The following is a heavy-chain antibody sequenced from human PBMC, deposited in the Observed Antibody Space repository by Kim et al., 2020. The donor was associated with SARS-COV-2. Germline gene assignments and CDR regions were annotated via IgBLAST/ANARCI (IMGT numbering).Heavy chain of an antibody. V-gene: IGHV3-21*04. CDR2: ISSSSSYI. J-gene: IGHJ6*02. CDR1: GFTFSSYS. D-gene: IGHD3-16*02. CDR3: ARDYPSGTYYYYGMDV. Sequence: GGSLRLSCAASGFTFSSYSMNWVRQAPGKGLEWVSSISSSSSYIYYADSVKGRFTISRDNAKNSLYLQMNSLRAEDTAVYYCARDYPSGTYYYYGMDVWGQGTTVTVSS.